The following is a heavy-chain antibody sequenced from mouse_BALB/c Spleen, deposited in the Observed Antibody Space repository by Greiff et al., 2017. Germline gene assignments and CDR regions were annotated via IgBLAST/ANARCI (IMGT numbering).Heavy chain of an antibody. D-gene: IGHD2-4*01. CDR2: IWAGGST. J-gene: IGHJ2*01. CDR1: GFSLTSYG. V-gene: IGHV2-9*02. CDR3: ARATMTMYYFDY. Sequence: QVQLQQSGPGLVQPSQSLSITCTVSGFSLTSYGVHWVRQPPGKGLEWLGVIWAGGSTNYNSALMSRLSISKDNSKSQVFLKMNSLQTDDTAMYYCARATMTMYYFDYWGQGTTLTVSS.